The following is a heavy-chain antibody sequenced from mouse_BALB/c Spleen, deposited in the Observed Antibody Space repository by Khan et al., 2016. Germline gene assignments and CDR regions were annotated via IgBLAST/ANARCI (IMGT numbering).Heavy chain of an antibody. D-gene: IGHD2-2*01. CDR2: IDPANGNT. CDR3: ARSYGYGDY. J-gene: IGHJ2*01. Sequence: VRLQQSGAELVKPGASVKLSCTASGFNIKDTYMHWVKQRPEQGLEWIGRIDPANGNTKYDPKFQGKATIPADTSSNTAYLQLSSLTSADTAVYYCARSYGYGDYWGQGTTLTVSS. CDR1: GFNIKDTY. V-gene: IGHV14-3*02.